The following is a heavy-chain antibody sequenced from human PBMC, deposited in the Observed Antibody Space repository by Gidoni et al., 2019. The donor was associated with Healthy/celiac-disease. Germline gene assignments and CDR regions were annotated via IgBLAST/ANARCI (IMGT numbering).Heavy chain of an antibody. CDR1: GGSFSVYY. CDR3: ARGGRYGSGPYYYYYYGMDV. D-gene: IGHD3-10*01. CDR2: INHSGST. J-gene: IGHJ6*02. V-gene: IGHV4-34*01. Sequence: QVQLQQWGAGLLKPSETLSLTCAVYGGSFSVYYWSWIRHPPGKGREWIGEINHSGSTNYNPSLKSRVTISVDTSKNQFSLKLSSVTAADTAVYYCARGGRYGSGPYYYYYYGMDVWGQGTTVTVSS.